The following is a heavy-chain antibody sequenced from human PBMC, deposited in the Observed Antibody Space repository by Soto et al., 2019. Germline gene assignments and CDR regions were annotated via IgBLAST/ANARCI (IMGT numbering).Heavy chain of an antibody. J-gene: IGHJ5*02. CDR2: ISHDGKNK. Sequence: GGSLRLSCAASGLIFRNYGMHWVRQAPGKGLEWVALISHDGKNKYYADSVQGRFTISRDNSKNTLYLQMNSLRGDDTAVYYCAKDRPVKARSGSLSSWGQGTLVTVSS. CDR3: AKDRPVKARSGSLSS. CDR1: GLIFRNYG. D-gene: IGHD1-26*01. V-gene: IGHV3-30*18.